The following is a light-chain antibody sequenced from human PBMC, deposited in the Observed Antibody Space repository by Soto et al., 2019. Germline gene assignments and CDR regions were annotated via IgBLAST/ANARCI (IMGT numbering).Light chain of an antibody. CDR3: QQSYSTPPTA. CDR2: ATS. Sequence: DIQLTQSPSSLSASVGDRVTITCRASQSISSYLNWYQQRPGKAPNLLIYATSSLRTGVPSRSRGSKSGADFNLTISNLQPEHFATYYCQQSYSTPPTAFGQGTRLDIK. CDR1: QSISSY. J-gene: IGKJ5*01. V-gene: IGKV1-39*01.